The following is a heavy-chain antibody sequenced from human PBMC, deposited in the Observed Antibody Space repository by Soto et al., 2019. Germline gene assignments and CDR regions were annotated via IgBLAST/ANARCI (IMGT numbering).Heavy chain of an antibody. J-gene: IGHJ4*02. D-gene: IGHD2-2*03. Sequence: TSETLSLTCAVYGGSFSGYYWSWIRQPPGKGLEWIGEINHSGSTNYNPSLKSRVTISVDTSKNQFSLKLSSVTAADTAVYYCARGSGYCSSTSCWGDYFDYWSQGTLVTVSS. CDR1: GGSFSGYY. V-gene: IGHV4-34*01. CDR3: ARGSGYCSSTSCWGDYFDY. CDR2: INHSGST.